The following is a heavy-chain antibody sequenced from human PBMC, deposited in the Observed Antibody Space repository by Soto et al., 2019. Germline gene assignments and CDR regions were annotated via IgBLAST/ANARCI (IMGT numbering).Heavy chain of an antibody. CDR3: ARVGSSGWSPDY. CDR2: IFYSGVT. Sequence: QLQLQESGPGLVKPSETLSLTCTVSGGSISGHYWTWIRQPPGKELEWIGYIFYSGVTNYNPSLKSRVTLSVDTSKNQFSLKLTSVTAEDTAVYYCARVGSSGWSPDYWGRGPLVTVSS. D-gene: IGHD6-19*01. J-gene: IGHJ4*02. CDR1: GGSISGHY. V-gene: IGHV4-59*11.